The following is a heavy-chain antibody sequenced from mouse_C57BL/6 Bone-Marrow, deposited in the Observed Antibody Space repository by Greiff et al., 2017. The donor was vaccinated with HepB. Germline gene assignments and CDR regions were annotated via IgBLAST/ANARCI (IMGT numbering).Heavy chain of an antibody. CDR1: GYTFTSYG. CDR2: IYPRSGNT. CDR3: ARITTVVAPYFDY. Sequence: QVHVKQSGAELARPGASVKLSCKASGYTFTSYGISWVKQRTGQGLEWIGEIYPRSGNTYYNEKFKGKATLTADKSSSTAYMELRSLTSEDSAVYFCARITTVVAPYFDYWGQGTTLTVSS. D-gene: IGHD1-1*01. J-gene: IGHJ2*01. V-gene: IGHV1-81*01.